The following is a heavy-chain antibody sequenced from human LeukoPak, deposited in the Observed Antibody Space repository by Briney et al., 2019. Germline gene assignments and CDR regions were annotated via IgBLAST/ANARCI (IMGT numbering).Heavy chain of an antibody. CDR1: GFKFSSFG. Sequence: GGSLRLSCAASGFKFSSFGMHWVRQAPGKGLDWVASIRFDGNNKYYSDSVKDRFTISRDNSKNTLFLQMDSLRPEDTSIYYCAKVRLLLSSWDDVFESWGQGTMVTVSS. CDR3: AKVRLLLSSWDDVFES. D-gene: IGHD6-13*01. CDR2: IRFDGNNK. V-gene: IGHV3-30*02. J-gene: IGHJ3*02.